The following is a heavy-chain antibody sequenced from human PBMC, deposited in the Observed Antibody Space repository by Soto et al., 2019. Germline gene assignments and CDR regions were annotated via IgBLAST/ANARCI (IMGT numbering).Heavy chain of an antibody. CDR3: ARRRRPTGSDFWSGYYADYYYYYMDV. J-gene: IGHJ6*03. V-gene: IGHV1-8*01. Sequence: ASVKVSCKASGYTFTSYDINWVRQATGQGLEWMGWMNPNSGNTGYAQKFQGRVTMTRNTSISTAYMELSSLRSEDTAVYYCARRRRPTGSDFWSGYYADYYYYYMDVWGKGTTVTVSS. D-gene: IGHD3-3*01. CDR2: MNPNSGNT. CDR1: GYTFTSYD.